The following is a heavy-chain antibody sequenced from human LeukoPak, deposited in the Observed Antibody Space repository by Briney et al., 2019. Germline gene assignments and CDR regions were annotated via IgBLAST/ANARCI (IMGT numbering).Heavy chain of an antibody. J-gene: IGHJ6*03. CDR1: GGTLTING. D-gene: IGHD5-12*01. CDR2: IISNSGTA. CDR3: ARASAYDPPAPPKYYMDV. Sequence: ASVTVSCKASGGTLTINGITWVRQAPGQGLEWMGAIISNSGTANYAQKFQGRRTITSDKSTNTAYMELTSLKSEDTADYFCARASAYDPPAPPKYYMDVWGKGTTVIVSS. V-gene: IGHV1-69*06.